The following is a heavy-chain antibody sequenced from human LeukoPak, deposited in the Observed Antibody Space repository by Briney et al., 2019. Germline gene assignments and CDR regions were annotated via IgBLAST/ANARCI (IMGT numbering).Heavy chain of an antibody. CDR2: INHSGST. CDR1: GGSFSGYY. V-gene: IGHV4-34*01. J-gene: IGHJ4*02. Sequence: SETLSLTCAVYGGSFSGYYWSWIRQPPGKGLEWIGEINHSGSTNYNPSLKSRVTISVDTSKNQFSLKLSSVTAADTAVYYCARGIRDYWGQGNLVTVSS. CDR3: ARGIRDY.